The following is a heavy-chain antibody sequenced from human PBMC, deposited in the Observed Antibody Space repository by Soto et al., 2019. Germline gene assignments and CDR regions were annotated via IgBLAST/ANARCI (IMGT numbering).Heavy chain of an antibody. Sequence: LRLSCAASGFNFNSYTINWVRQAPGKRLERLSSISSSGYIFSTDSVRGRFTISRDNAKNSVYLQINSLRAEDTAVYFCARDCSGGSCYPGMDVWGQGTTVTVSS. V-gene: IGHV3-21*01. J-gene: IGHJ6*02. D-gene: IGHD2-15*01. CDR2: ISSSGYI. CDR1: GFNFNSYT. CDR3: ARDCSGGSCYPGMDV.